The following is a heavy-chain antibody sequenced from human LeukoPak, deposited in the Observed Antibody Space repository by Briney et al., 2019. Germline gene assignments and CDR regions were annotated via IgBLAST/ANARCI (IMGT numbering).Heavy chain of an antibody. J-gene: IGHJ4*02. CDR3: ARPGYITDPDPPGGH. Sequence: GASVKVSCKASGYTFTDFYMHWVRQAPGQGLEWMGWINPNSGGTNYEQKYQGRVTMTWDTSISTAYMELSRLRSDDTAVYYCARPGYITDPDPPGGHWGQGTLVTVSS. D-gene: IGHD6-13*01. CDR1: GYTFTDFY. CDR2: INPNSGGT. V-gene: IGHV1-2*02.